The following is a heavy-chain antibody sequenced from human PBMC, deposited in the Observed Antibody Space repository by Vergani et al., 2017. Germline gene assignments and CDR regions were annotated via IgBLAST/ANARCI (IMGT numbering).Heavy chain of an antibody. CDR3: TKGSRGYTGYFFDY. CDR1: GFTFSSYA. V-gene: IGHV3-30-3*01. CDR2: ISYDGSNK. D-gene: IGHD5-12*01. Sequence: QVQLVASGGGVVQPGRSLRLSCAASGFTFSSYAMHWVRQAPGKGLEWVAVISYDGSNKYYADSVKGRFTISRDNSKNTLYLQMNSLRADDTAVYYCTKGSRGYTGYFFDYWGQGTLATVSS. J-gene: IGHJ4*02.